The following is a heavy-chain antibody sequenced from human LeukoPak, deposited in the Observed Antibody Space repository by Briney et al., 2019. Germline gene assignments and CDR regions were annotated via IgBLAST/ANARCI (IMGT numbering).Heavy chain of an antibody. CDR1: GDSVSNGNYY. J-gene: IGHJ4*02. CDR2: IYYTGKT. D-gene: IGHD3-10*01. CDR3: ARSQNYYGSGDY. V-gene: IGHV4-61*03. Sequence: SETLSLTCTVSGDSVSNGNYYWSWLRQPPGKALEWIGYIYYTGKTYYNPSLEGRVTILVDTSRNHFPVKLSSVTAADTAVYYCARSQNYYGSGDYWSQGTLVTVSS.